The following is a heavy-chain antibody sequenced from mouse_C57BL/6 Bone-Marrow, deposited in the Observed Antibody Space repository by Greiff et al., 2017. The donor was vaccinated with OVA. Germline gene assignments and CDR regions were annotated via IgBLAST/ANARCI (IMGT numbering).Heavy chain of an antibody. CDR1: GFTFSDYY. CDR2: ISNGGGST. J-gene: IGHJ4*01. Sequence: EVKLMESGGGLVQPGGSLKLSCAASGFTFSDYYMYWVRQTPEQRLEWVAYISNGGGSTYYPDTVKGRFTISRDNAKNTLYLQMSRLKSEDTAMYYCARQRGITTVVATHYYAMDYWGQGTSVTVSS. V-gene: IGHV5-12*01. CDR3: ARQRGITTVVATHYYAMDY. D-gene: IGHD1-1*01.